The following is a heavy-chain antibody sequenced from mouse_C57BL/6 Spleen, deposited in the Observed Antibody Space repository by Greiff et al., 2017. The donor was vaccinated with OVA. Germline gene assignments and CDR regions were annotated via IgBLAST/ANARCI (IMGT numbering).Heavy chain of an antibody. CDR1: GFTFSDYG. J-gene: IGHJ2*01. CDR3: ARGYRYYFDY. D-gene: IGHD2-2*01. Sequence: EVQGVESGGGLVKPGGSLKLSCAASGFTFSDYGMHWVRQAPEKGLEWVAYISSGSSTIYHADTVKGRFTISRDNAKITLFLQMTSLRSEDTAIYYCARGYRYYFDYWGPGTTLTVSS. CDR2: ISSGSSTI. V-gene: IGHV5-17*01.